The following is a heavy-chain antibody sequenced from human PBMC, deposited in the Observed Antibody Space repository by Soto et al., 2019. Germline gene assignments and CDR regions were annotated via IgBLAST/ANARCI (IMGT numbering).Heavy chain of an antibody. V-gene: IGHV3-33*01. Sequence: QVQLVESGGGVVQPGRSLRLSCAASGFTFSSYGMHWVRQAPGKGLEWGAVIWYDGSNKYYADSVKGRFTISRDNSKNTLYLQMNSLRDEEAAVYYCASYDFWSGSIFDYWGQRTLVTVSS. J-gene: IGHJ4*02. D-gene: IGHD3-3*01. CDR1: GFTFSSYG. CDR3: ASYDFWSGSIFDY. CDR2: IWYDGSNK.